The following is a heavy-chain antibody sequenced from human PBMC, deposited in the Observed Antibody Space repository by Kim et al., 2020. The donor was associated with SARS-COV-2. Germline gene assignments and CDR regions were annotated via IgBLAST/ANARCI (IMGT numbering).Heavy chain of an antibody. Sequence: YVDSVKGRFTISRDNAKSSLYLQLNSLRVEDTAIYYCERVKTGTTPLFDSWGLGTLVTVSS. J-gene: IGHJ5*01. V-gene: IGHV3-7*01. CDR3: ERVKTGTTPLFDS. D-gene: IGHD1-1*01.